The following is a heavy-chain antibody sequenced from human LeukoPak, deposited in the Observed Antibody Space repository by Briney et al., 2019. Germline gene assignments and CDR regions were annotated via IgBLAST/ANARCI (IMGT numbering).Heavy chain of an antibody. CDR1: GFTFSSYS. CDR2: ISSSSSYI. CDR3: ARVRWAATTRDAFDI. J-gene: IGHJ3*02. Sequence: PGGSLRLSCAASGFTFSSYSMNWVRQAPGKGLEWVSSISSSSSYIYYADSVKGLFTISRDNAKNSLYLQMNSLRAEDTAVYYCARVRWAATTRDAFDIWGQGTMVTVSS. V-gene: IGHV3-21*01. D-gene: IGHD4-23*01.